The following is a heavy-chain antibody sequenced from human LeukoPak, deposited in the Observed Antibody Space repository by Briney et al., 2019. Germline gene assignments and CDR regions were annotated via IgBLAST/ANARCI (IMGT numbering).Heavy chain of an antibody. D-gene: IGHD3-16*01. CDR1: GGSISSGGYS. CDR3: ARVDYGPGWEYARGGWFDP. J-gene: IGHJ5*02. CDR2: IYYSGST. V-gene: IGHV4-31*03. Sequence: SETLSLTCTVSGGSISSGGYSWSWIRQHPGKGLEWIGYIYYSGSTYYNPSLKSRVTISVDTSKNQFSLKLSSVTAADTAVYYCARVDYGPGWEYARGGWFDPWGQGTLVTVSS.